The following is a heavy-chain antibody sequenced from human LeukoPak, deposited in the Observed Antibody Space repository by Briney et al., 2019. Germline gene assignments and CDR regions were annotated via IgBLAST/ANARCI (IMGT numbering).Heavy chain of an antibody. CDR1: GGSISSYY. D-gene: IGHD2-15*01. J-gene: IGHJ4*02. V-gene: IGHV4-59*01. Sequence: SETLSLTCTVSGGSISSYYWSWIRQPPGKGLEWIGYIYYSGSTNYNPSLKSRVTISVDTSKNQFSLKLSSVTAADTAVYYCARVSLNCSGGSCPLRFDYWGQGTLVTVSS. CDR3: ARVSLNCSGGSCPLRFDY. CDR2: IYYSGST.